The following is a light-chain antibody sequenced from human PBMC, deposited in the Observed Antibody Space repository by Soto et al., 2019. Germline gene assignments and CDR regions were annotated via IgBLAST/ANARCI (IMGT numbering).Light chain of an antibody. Sequence: QSVLTQPASVSGSPGQSITISCTGTSSDVGGYNYVSWYQQHPGKAPKLMIYDVSNRPSGVSNRFSGSKSGNTASLTISGPRAEDEADYYCSSYTSSTPLFGGGTKVPVL. CDR2: DVS. J-gene: IGLJ2*01. CDR1: SSDVGGYNY. V-gene: IGLV2-14*01. CDR3: SSYTSSTPL.